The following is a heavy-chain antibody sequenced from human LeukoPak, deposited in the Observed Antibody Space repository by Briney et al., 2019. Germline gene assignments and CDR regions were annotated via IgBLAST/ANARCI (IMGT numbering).Heavy chain of an antibody. Sequence: SETLSLTCAVYGGSFSGYYWSWIRQPPGKGLEWIGEINHSGSTNYNPSLKSRVTISVDTSKNQFSLRLSSVTAADTAVYYCARGGRWLQGFDYWGQGTLVTVSS. CDR3: ARGGRWLQGFDY. V-gene: IGHV4-34*01. CDR1: GGSFSGYY. CDR2: INHSGST. D-gene: IGHD5-24*01. J-gene: IGHJ4*02.